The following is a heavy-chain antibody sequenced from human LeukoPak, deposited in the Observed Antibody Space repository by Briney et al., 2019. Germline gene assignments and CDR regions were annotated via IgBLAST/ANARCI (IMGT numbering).Heavy chain of an antibody. CDR3: VRGFLGPDY. D-gene: IGHD3-10*01. J-gene: IGHJ4*02. Sequence: GESLRLSCAASGFTFSSYWMHWVRQAPGKGLVWVSRINNDGTNTVYADSVKGRFTISRDNARNTLYLQMSSLRVEDTAVYYCVRGFLGPDYWGQGSLVIVSS. V-gene: IGHV3-74*01. CDR2: INNDGTNT. CDR1: GFTFSSYW.